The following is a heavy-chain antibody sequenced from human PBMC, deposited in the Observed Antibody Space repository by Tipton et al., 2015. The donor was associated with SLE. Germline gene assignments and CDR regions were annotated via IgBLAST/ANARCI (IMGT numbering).Heavy chain of an antibody. CDR2: ISHTGST. CDR1: GGSISAYY. V-gene: IGHV4-34*01. D-gene: IGHD3-3*01. CDR3: ARRYDFWSGYYSH. Sequence: TLSLTCAVYGGSISAYYWSWIRQPPGKGLEWIGEISHTGSTNFNPSLKSRVAISADTSKRQFSLKLSSVIAADTAVYYCARRYDFWSGYYSHWGQGTLVTVSS. J-gene: IGHJ4*02.